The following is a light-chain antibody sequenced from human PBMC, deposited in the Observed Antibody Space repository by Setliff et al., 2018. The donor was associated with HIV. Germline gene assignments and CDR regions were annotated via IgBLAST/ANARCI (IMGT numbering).Light chain of an antibody. CDR1: SSNIGRNT. J-gene: IGLJ2*01. V-gene: IGLV1-44*01. CDR2: GND. Sequence: QSVLTQPPSASGTPGQRVTISCSGSSSNIGRNTVNWYQQFPRMAPKLLIYGNDRRPSGVPDRFSGSKSGISASLAISGLQSEDEADYYCASWDANLDGPSFGGGTQLTVL. CDR3: ASWDANLDGPS.